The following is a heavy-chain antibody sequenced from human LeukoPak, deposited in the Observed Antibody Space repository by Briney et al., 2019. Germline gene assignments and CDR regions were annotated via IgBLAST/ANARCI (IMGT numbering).Heavy chain of an antibody. J-gene: IGHJ6*03. D-gene: IGHD3-22*01. V-gene: IGHV1-2*02. CDR1: GYTFTGYY. CDR3: ARDLYYDSSGYYDRGYYYYYMDV. Sequence: ASVKVSCKASGYTFTGYYMHWVRQAPGQGLEWMGWINPNSGGTNYAQKFQGRVTMTRDTSISTAYMELSRLRSDDTAVYYCARDLYYDSSGYYDRGYYYYYMDVWGKGTTVTISS. CDR2: INPNSGGT.